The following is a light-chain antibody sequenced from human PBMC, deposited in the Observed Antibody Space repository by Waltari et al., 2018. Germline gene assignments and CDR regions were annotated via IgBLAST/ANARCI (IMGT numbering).Light chain of an antibody. J-gene: IGLJ1*01. Sequence: QSALTQPASVSGSPGQSITISCTGTSSDVCSYDDVSWYQQHPGKAPKLQIYEVNNRPSGVSKRFSGSKSGNTASLTISGLQAEDEADYYCSSYKNPDTLVFGSGTKVTVL. CDR3: SSYKNPDTLV. V-gene: IGLV2-14*01. CDR1: SSDVCSYDD. CDR2: EVN.